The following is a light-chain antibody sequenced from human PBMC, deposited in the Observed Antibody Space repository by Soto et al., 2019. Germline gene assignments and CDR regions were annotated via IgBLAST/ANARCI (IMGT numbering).Light chain of an antibody. CDR3: QQYNNWPIT. Sequence: EIVLTQSPGTLSLSPGERATLSCRASQSVSNNLGWYQQKPGQAPRLLIYGASTRATGIPARFSGSGSGTEFTLTISSLQSEDFAVYYCQQYNNWPITFGQGTRLEIK. CDR1: QSVSNN. J-gene: IGKJ5*01. CDR2: GAS. V-gene: IGKV3-15*01.